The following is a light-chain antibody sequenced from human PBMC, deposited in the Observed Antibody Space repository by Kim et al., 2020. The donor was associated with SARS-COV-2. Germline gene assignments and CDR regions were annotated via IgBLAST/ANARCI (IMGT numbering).Light chain of an antibody. V-gene: IGLV1-40*01. CDR2: GNS. J-gene: IGLJ3*02. CDR3: QSYDSSLSGWV. CDR1: SSNSGAGYD. Sequence: RVTISCTGSSSNSGAGYDVHWYQQLPGTAPKLLIYGNSNRLSGVPDRFSGSKSGTSASLAITGLQAEDEADYYCQSYDSSLSGWVFGGGTQLTVL.